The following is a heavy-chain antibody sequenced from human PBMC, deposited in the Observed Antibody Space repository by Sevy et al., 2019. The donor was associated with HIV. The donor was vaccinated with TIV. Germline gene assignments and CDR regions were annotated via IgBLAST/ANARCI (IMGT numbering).Heavy chain of an antibody. J-gene: IGHJ4*02. CDR3: FGGTN. Sequence: GGSLRLSCTDSGLTFSNYWMHWVRQAPGKGLERVASIKKDGSQKDYVDSVKGRFIISRDNAKSSVYLQMNSLRDEDAAVYYCFGGTNWGQGTLVTVSS. D-gene: IGHD3-16*01. CDR2: IKKDGSQK. V-gene: IGHV3-7*03. CDR1: GLTFSNYW.